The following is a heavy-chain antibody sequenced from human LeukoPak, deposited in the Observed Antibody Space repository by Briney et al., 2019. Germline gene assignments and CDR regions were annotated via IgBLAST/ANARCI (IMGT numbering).Heavy chain of an antibody. Sequence: SETLSLTCTVSGGSISSGGYYWIWIRQHPGKGLEWIGYIYYSGSTYYNPSLKSRVTISVDTSKNQFSLKLSSVTAADTAVYYCARAYLDDSSGYYPHAFDIWGQGTMVTVSS. CDR2: IYYSGST. CDR1: GGSISSGGYY. J-gene: IGHJ3*02. D-gene: IGHD3-22*01. V-gene: IGHV4-31*03. CDR3: ARAYLDDSSGYYPHAFDI.